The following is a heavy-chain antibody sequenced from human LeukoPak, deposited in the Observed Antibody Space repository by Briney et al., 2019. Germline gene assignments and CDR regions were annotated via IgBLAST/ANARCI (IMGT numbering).Heavy chain of an antibody. CDR1: GFTSSSYG. Sequence: GGSLRLSCAASGFTSSSYGMHWVRQAPGKGLEWVAVISYDGSNKYYADSVKGRFTISRDNSKNTLYLQMNSLRAEDTAVYYCANQYSSSTLWGQGTLVTVSS. J-gene: IGHJ4*02. CDR3: ANQYSSSTL. D-gene: IGHD6-19*01. V-gene: IGHV3-30*18. CDR2: ISYDGSNK.